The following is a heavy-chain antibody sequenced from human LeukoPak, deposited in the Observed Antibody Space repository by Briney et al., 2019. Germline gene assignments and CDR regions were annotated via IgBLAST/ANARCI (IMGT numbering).Heavy chain of an antibody. CDR2: IHYTGST. CDR3: ARLLRDDCSGSTCSLALDY. CDR1: GGSIGDFY. V-gene: IGHV4-59*01. J-gene: IGHJ4*02. D-gene: IGHD2-15*01. Sequence: PSETLSLTCTFSGGSIGDFYWTWLRQTPGKGLEWIGYIHYTGSTNYNPSLESRVTISVEMSKHRFSLKLSSVTAADTAVYYCARLLRDDCSGSTCSLALDYWGQGTLVTVSS.